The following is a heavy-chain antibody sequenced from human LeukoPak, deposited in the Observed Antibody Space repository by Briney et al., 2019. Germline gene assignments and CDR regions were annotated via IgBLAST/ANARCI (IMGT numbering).Heavy chain of an antibody. Sequence: GGSLRVSCAASGVTFSSYGMLWVRQDPGKGLEWVAVVWYDGSNKYYADSVKGRFTISRDNSKNTLYLQMNSLRADDTAVYYCVRGGTDILLEPPAIPFDYWGQGALVTVSS. CDR2: VWYDGSNK. V-gene: IGHV3-33*01. CDR1: GVTFSSYG. J-gene: IGHJ4*02. CDR3: VRGGTDILLEPPAIPFDY. D-gene: IGHD2-8*01.